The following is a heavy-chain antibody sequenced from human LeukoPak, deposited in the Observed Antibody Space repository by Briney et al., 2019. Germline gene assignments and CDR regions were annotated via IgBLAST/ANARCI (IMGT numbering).Heavy chain of an antibody. CDR2: IYTSGST. CDR3: ARGSVARHLNQVIDY. CDR1: GGSISSYY. Sequence: SETLSLTCTVSGGSISSYYWSWIRQPAGKGLEWIGRIYTSGSTNYNPSLKSRVTMSVDTSKNQFSLKLSSVTAADTAVYYCARGSVARHLNQVIDYWGQGTLVTVSS. J-gene: IGHJ4*02. V-gene: IGHV4-4*07. D-gene: IGHD6-6*01.